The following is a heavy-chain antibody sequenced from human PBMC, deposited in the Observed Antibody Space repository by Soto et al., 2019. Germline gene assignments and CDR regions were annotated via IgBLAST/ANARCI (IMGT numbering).Heavy chain of an antibody. CDR1: GYTFTSYG. Sequence: GASVKVSCKASGYTFTSYGISWVRQAPGQGLEWMGWISAYNGNTNYAQKLQGRVTMTTDTSTSTAYMELRSLRSDDTAVYYCATGREDYYGSGSSDYWGQGTLVTVSS. V-gene: IGHV1-18*01. CDR2: ISAYNGNT. CDR3: ATGREDYYGSGSSDY. D-gene: IGHD3-10*01. J-gene: IGHJ4*02.